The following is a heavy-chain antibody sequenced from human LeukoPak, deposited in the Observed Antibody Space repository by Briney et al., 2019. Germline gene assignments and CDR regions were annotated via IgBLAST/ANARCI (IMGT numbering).Heavy chain of an antibody. CDR3: ARDRTAAAVLDY. CDR1: NYTFISYG. V-gene: IGHV1-18*01. CDR2: ISSYNGNT. D-gene: IGHD6-13*01. J-gene: IGHJ4*02. Sequence: VASVKVSCKASNYTFISYGINWVRQAPGQGLEWMGWISSYNGNTNYGQKFQGRVSMITDTSTNTAYMELKSLRSDDTAVYYCARDRTAAAVLDYWGQGTLVTVSS.